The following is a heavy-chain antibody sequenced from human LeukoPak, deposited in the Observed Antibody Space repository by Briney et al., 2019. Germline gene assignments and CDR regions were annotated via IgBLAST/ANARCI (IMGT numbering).Heavy chain of an antibody. CDR1: GYSLSSGYY. V-gene: IGHV4-38-2*01. CDR3: RTFGGVSVFDY. J-gene: IGHJ4*02. CDR2: IYHVGST. Sequence: SETLSLTCAVSGYSLSSGYYWGWIRQPPGKGLECIGSIYHVGSTYYNPSLKSRVTISVDTSTNQFSLNLTSVTAADTAVYYCRTFGGVSVFDYWGQGTLVTVSS. D-gene: IGHD3-16*02.